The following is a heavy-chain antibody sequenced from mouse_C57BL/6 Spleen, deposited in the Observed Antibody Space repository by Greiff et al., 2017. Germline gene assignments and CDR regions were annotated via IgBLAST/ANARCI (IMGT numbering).Heavy chain of an antibody. J-gene: IGHJ2*01. Sequence: QVQLQQPGAELVMPGASVKLSCKASGYTFTSYWMHWVKQRPGQGLEWIGEIDPSDSYTNYNQKFKGKSTLTVDKSSSPAYLQLSSLTSEDSAVYYCARYLYGSSYVFDYWGQGTTLTVSS. CDR3: ARYLYGSSYVFDY. V-gene: IGHV1-69*01. D-gene: IGHD1-1*01. CDR2: IDPSDSYT. CDR1: GYTFTSYW.